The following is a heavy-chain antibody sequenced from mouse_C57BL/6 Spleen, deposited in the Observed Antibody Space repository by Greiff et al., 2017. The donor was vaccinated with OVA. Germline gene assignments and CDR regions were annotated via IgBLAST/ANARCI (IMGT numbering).Heavy chain of an antibody. CDR2: INPNNGGT. V-gene: IGHV1-22*01. Sequence: EVQLQQSGPELVKPGASVKMSCKASGYTFTDYNMHWVKQSHGKSLEWIGYINPNNGGTSYNQKFKGKATLTVNKSSSTAYMELRSLTSEDSAVYYWARDTTVVAGVDYWGQGTTLTVSS. J-gene: IGHJ2*01. D-gene: IGHD1-1*01. CDR1: GYTFTDYN. CDR3: ARDTTVVAGVDY.